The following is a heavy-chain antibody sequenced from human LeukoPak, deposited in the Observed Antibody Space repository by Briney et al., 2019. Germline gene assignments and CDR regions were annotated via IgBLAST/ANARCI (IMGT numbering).Heavy chain of an antibody. J-gene: IGHJ3*02. V-gene: IGHV3-66*02. Sequence: PGGSLRLSCAASGFTVSSNYMSWVRQAPGKGLEWVSVIYSGGSTYYADSVKGRFTISRDNSKNTLYLQMNSLRAEDTAVYYCARDFSGWAVAGSSDIWGQGTMVTVSS. CDR1: GFTVSSNY. CDR2: IYSGGST. CDR3: ARDFSGWAVAGSSDI. D-gene: IGHD6-19*01.